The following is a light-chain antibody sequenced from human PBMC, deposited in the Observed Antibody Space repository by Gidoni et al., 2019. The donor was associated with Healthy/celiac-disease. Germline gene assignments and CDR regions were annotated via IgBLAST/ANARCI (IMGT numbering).Light chain of an antibody. J-gene: IGKJ5*01. V-gene: IGKV1-8*01. CDR2: AAS. CDR1: QGISSY. Sequence: AIRMTQSPSSLSASTGDRVTITCRASQGISSYLAWYQQKPGKAPKLLIYAASTLQSGVPSRFSGSGSGTDFTLTISCLQSEDFATYYCQQYYSYPPTFGQGTRLEIQ. CDR3: QQYYSYPPT.